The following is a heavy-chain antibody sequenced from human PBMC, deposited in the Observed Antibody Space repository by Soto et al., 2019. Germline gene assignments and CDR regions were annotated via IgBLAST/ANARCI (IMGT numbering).Heavy chain of an antibody. CDR3: AKEMDDRTTTPIFDI. CDR1: GYTFTSYD. CDR2: MNPNSGNT. J-gene: IGHJ3*02. V-gene: IGHV1-8*01. Sequence: ASVKVSCKASGYTFTSYDINWVRQATGQGLEWMGWMNPNSGNTGYAQKFQGRVTMTRNTSISTAYMELSSLRSEDTAVYYCAKEMDDRTTTPIFDIWGQGTMVTVSS. D-gene: IGHD1-1*01.